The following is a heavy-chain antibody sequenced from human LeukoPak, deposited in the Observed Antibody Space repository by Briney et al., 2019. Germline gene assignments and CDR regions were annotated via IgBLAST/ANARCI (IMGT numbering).Heavy chain of an antibody. CDR2: ISGSGGST. Sequence: GGSLRLSCAASGFTFSSYAMSWVRQAPGKGLEWVSAISGSGGSTYYADSVKGRFTISRDNAKNSLYLQMNSLRAEDTAVYYCARDLGGWYFDYWGQGTLVTVSS. J-gene: IGHJ4*02. CDR1: GFTFSSYA. D-gene: IGHD2-15*01. CDR3: ARDLGGWYFDY. V-gene: IGHV3-23*01.